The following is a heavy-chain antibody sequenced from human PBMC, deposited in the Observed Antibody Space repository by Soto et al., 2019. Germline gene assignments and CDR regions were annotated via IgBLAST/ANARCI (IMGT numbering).Heavy chain of an antibody. V-gene: IGHV3-30-3*02. J-gene: IGHJ4*02. CDR2: ISYDGSNK. D-gene: IGHD5-18*01. CDR3: AKPSTWIQLWLLVSLDY. Sequence: GGSLRLSCAASGFTFSSYAMHWVRQAPGKGLEWVAVISYDGSNKYYADSVKGRFTISRDNSKNTLYLQMNSLRAEGTAVYYCAKPSTWIQLWLLVSLDYWGQGT. CDR1: GFTFSSYA.